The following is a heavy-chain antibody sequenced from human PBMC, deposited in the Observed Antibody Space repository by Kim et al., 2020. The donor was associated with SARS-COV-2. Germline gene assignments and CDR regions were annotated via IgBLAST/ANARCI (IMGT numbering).Heavy chain of an antibody. J-gene: IGHJ4*01. Sequence: GGSLRLSCAASGFTFSNYYMHWVRQAPGKGLEFVAAIGPNGDAKYYANSVKGRFTISRDNSKNALWLQVGSLGPEDMAIYYCVRGYNFAYDFWGQGNLVTVSA. CDR3: VRGYNFAYDF. CDR1: GFTFSNYY. CDR2: IGPNGDAK. V-gene: IGHV3-64*01. D-gene: IGHD5-12*01.